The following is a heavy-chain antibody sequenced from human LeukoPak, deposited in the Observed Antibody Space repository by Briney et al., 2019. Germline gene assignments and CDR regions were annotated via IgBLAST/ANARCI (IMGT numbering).Heavy chain of an antibody. CDR3: ARVRVYYYGSGSYYPLYYGMDV. J-gene: IGHJ6*02. Sequence: GASVKVSCKASGYTFTSYDINWVRQATRQGLEWMGWMNPNSGNTGYAQKFQGRVTMTRNTSISTAYMELSSLRSEDTAVYYCARVRVYYYGSGSYYPLYYGMDVWGQGTTVTVSS. CDR2: MNPNSGNT. CDR1: GYTFTSYD. D-gene: IGHD3-10*01. V-gene: IGHV1-8*01.